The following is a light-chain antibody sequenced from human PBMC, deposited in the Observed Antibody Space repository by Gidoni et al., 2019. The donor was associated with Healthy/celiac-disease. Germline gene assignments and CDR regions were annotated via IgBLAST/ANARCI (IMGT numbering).Light chain of an antibody. CDR2: DAS. J-gene: IGKJ4*01. CDR1: QGIRSA. V-gene: IGKV1-13*02. Sequence: AIQLPQSPSSLSAAVGARVTITCRASQGIRSALAWYQQKPGKASKLLLYDASSWESGVPSRFSGSGAGTDFSLTISSLQPADFATYYCQQFNSYFLTFGGGTKVEIK. CDR3: QQFNSYFLT.